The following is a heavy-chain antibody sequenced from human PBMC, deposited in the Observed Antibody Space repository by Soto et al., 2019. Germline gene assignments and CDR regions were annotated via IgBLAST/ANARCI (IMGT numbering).Heavy chain of an antibody. V-gene: IGHV3-21*01. D-gene: IGHD6-13*01. CDR2: ISSNSAYI. Sequence: PGGSLRLSCAASGFTFRSFTMNWVRQAPGKGLEWVSTISSNSAYIYYTDALRGRFTISRDNAKNSLHLQMNSLRAEDTAVHYCTRDASRDSSARGWFDPWGPGTLVTVS. J-gene: IGHJ5*02. CDR3: TRDASRDSSARGWFDP. CDR1: GFTFRSFT.